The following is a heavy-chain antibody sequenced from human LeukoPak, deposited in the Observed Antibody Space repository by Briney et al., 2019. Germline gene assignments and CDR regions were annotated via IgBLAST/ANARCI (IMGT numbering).Heavy chain of an antibody. CDR1: GGSFSSYY. CDR3: ARDRGSGYLDS. Sequence: SETLSLTCTVSGGSFSSYYWNRLRQPPGKGLEWIGYIYYSGTTNYNPSLKSRVTISVDTSKNQFSLRLSSVTAADTALYYCARDRGSGYLDSWGQGTLVTVSS. V-gene: IGHV4-59*01. D-gene: IGHD3-22*01. J-gene: IGHJ4*02. CDR2: IYYSGTT.